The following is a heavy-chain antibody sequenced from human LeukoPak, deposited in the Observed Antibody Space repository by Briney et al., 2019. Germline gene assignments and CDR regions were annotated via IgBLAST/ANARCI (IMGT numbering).Heavy chain of an antibody. V-gene: IGHV3-30*02. CDR3: AKAYSSSWRYMDV. J-gene: IGHJ6*03. CDR1: GFTFSSYS. D-gene: IGHD6-13*01. Sequence: GGSLRLSCAASGFTFSSYSMNWVRQAPGKGLEWVAFIRYDGSIKYYADSVKGRFTISRDNSKNTLYLQMDSLRAEDTAVYYCAKAYSSSWRYMDVWGKGTTVTVSS. CDR2: IRYDGSIK.